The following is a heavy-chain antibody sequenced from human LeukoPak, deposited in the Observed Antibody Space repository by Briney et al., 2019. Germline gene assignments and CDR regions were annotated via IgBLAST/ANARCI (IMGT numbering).Heavy chain of an antibody. V-gene: IGHV3-74*01. CDR1: GFTFSSYW. J-gene: IGHJ4*02. Sequence: GGSLRLSCAASGFTFSSYWMSWVRQAPGKGLVWVSRINEDGSTTNYADSVKGRSTIFRDNAKNTLYLQMNSLRAEDTAVYYCVRDLGGRSGHWGQGTLVTVSS. CDR2: INEDGSTT. D-gene: IGHD1-26*01. CDR3: VRDLGGRSGH.